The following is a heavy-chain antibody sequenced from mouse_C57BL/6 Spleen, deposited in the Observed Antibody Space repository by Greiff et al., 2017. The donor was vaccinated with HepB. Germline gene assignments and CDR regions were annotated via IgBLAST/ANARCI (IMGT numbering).Heavy chain of an antibody. CDR2: IDPETGGT. Sequence: VKLMESGAELVRPGASVTLSCKASGYTFTDYEMHWVKQTPVHGLEWIGAIDPETGGTAYNQKFKGKAILTADKSSSTAYMELRSLTSEDSAVYYCTGGNDFDYWGQGTTLTVSS. CDR1: GYTFTDYE. J-gene: IGHJ2*01. D-gene: IGHD2-1*01. CDR3: TGGNDFDY. V-gene: IGHV1-15*01.